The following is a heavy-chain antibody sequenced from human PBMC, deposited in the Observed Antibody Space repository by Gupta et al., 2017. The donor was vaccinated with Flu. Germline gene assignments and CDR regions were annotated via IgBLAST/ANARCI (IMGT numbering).Heavy chain of an antibody. CDR2: IKQDGSEK. V-gene: IGHV3-7*01. J-gene: IGHJ5*02. CDR3: ARGTPRDGKNDNCFDP. Sequence: WVRQAPGKGLEWVASIKQDGSEKKYVDSVKGRFTVSRDNAKNSLYLEMNSLRVEDMAVYYCARGTPRDGKNDNCFDPWGQGTLVTVSS.